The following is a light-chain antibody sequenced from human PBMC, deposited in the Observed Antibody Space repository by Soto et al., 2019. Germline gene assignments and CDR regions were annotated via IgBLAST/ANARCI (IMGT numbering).Light chain of an antibody. J-gene: IGLJ7*01. CDR3: AAWDAGVSGPA. CDR2: RNN. Sequence: QSVLTQPPSASGTPGQRVTISCSGSSSNIGSKYVYWYQQLLGTAPKLLMYRNNQRPSGVPDRFSGSKSGTSASLAISGLRSEDEADYYCAAWDAGVSGPAFGGGTQLTVL. V-gene: IGLV1-47*01. CDR1: SSNIGSKY.